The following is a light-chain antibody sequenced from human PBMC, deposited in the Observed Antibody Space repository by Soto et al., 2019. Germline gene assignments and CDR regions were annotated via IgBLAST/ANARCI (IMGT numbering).Light chain of an antibody. Sequence: EIVLTQFPGTLSLAPGERATLSCRARRSVSSTYLARYQQKPCQDPRLVIDRASSRATGIRDRFSGSVSGTDFTLAISRLEPDDFAVYYCQEYGSSPWTFGQGTKVDIK. CDR3: QEYGSSPWT. CDR2: RAS. J-gene: IGKJ1*01. CDR1: RSVSSTY. V-gene: IGKV3-20*01.